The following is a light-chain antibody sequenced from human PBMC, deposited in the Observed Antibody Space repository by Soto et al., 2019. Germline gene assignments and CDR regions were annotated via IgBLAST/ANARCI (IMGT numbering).Light chain of an antibody. CDR2: DAS. J-gene: IGKJ5*01. Sequence: EIVLTQSPATLSLSPAERATLFCRASQSVSSYFAWYQQKPGQAPNLLIYDASNRATGIPARFSGSGSGTDFTLTISSLEPEDFAVYYCQQRSNWPLTFGQGTRLEIK. CDR1: QSVSSY. CDR3: QQRSNWPLT. V-gene: IGKV3-11*01.